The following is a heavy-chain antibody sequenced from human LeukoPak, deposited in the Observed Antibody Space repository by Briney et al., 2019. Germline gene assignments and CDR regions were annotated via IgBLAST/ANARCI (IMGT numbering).Heavy chain of an antibody. D-gene: IGHD1-14*01. V-gene: IGHV3-23*01. CDR1: GFTFSSHA. CDR3: AKEANRNWGIVDY. J-gene: IGHJ4*02. CDR2: ISGSGGSR. Sequence: TGGSLRLPCAASGFTFSSHAMSWVRQAPGKGLEWVSGISGSGGSRYYADSVKGRFTISRDNSKNTLYLQMNSLRAEDTAVYYCAKEANRNWGIVDYWGQGILVTVSS.